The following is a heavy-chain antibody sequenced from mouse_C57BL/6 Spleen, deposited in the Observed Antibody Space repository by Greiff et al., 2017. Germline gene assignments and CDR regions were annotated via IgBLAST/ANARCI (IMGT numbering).Heavy chain of an antibody. D-gene: IGHD4-1*01. CDR1: GYAFSSSW. J-gene: IGHJ1*03. CDR3: ARYGLGWYFDV. CDR2: IYPGDGDT. V-gene: IGHV1-82*01. Sequence: QVQLQQSGPELVKPGASVKISCKASGYAFSSSWMNWVKQRPGKGLEWIGRIYPGDGDTNYNGKFKGKATLTADKSSSTAYMQLSSLTSEDSAVYFCARYGLGWYFDVWGTGTTVTVSS.